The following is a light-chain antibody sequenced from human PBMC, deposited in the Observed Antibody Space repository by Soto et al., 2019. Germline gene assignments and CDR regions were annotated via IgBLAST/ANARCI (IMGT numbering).Light chain of an antibody. J-gene: IGKJ2*01. CDR3: QQYGTSPHT. Sequence: EIVLTQSPGTLSLSPGERATLSCRASQSVNSNYLAWDQQKPGQVPRPLIYGASIRAAGVPDRLSGSGSGTGFTLNISRLEPEDYAVYYCQQYGTSPHTFGQGTKLEIK. CDR2: GAS. CDR1: QSVNSNY. V-gene: IGKV3-20*01.